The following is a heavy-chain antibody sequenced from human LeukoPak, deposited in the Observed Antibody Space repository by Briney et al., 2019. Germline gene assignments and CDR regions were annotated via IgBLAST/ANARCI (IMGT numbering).Heavy chain of an antibody. Sequence: GGSLRLSCAASGFTFDDYAMHWVRQAPGKGLEWVSGISWNSGSTGYADSVKGRFTISRDNAKNSLYLQMNSLRAEDTALYYCAKSRGSGSYSPSFDYWGQGTLVTVSS. CDR3: AKSRGSGSYSPSFDY. D-gene: IGHD3-10*01. V-gene: IGHV3-9*01. CDR1: GFTFDDYA. CDR2: ISWNSGST. J-gene: IGHJ4*02.